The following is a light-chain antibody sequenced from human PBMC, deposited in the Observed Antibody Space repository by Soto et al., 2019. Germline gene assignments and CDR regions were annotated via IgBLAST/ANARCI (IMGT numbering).Light chain of an antibody. J-gene: IGKJ1*01. CDR1: QTISSS. Sequence: EIVLTQSPATLSLSPGERATLSCRASQTISSSLAWYQQKPGQAPRLLIYDASTRATGFPARFSGSGSGTDFHLTIGSLEPEDFAVYYCQQRSEWPRTFGQGTNVEIK. CDR3: QQRSEWPRT. CDR2: DAS. V-gene: IGKV3-11*01.